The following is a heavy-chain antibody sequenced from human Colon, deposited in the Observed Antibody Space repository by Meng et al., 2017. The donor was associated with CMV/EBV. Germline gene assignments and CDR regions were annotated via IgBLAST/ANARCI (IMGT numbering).Heavy chain of an antibody. CDR1: GDTISDCH. J-gene: IGHJ4*02. Sequence: QVQLEQSGAGVKKPGASLTVSGKASGDTISDCHIHWVRQAHGQGLEWMGFINSNSGATNYAHKFQGRLTTTRETTITTVYMEMISLGSDDTAVYYCARGPSGSRVAFDYWGQGSLVTVSS. V-gene: IGHV1-2*02. CDR3: ARGPSGSRVAFDY. CDR2: INSNSGAT. D-gene: IGHD1-26*01.